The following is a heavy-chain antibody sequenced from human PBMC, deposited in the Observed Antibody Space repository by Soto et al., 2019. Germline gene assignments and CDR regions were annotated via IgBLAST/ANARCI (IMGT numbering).Heavy chain of an antibody. Sequence: PGESLKISCKGSGYSFTSYWIGWVRQMPGKGLEWMGIIYPGDSDTRYSPSFQGQVTISADKSISTAYLQWSSLKASDTAMYYCARRKRGNYYADGMDVWGQGTTVTVSS. CDR2: IYPGDSDT. D-gene: IGHD3-10*01. CDR3: ARRKRGNYYADGMDV. J-gene: IGHJ6*02. V-gene: IGHV5-51*01. CDR1: GYSFTSYW.